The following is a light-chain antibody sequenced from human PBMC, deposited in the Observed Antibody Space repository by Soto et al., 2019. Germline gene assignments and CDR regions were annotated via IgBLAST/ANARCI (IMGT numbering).Light chain of an antibody. CDR1: QSISSW. CDR3: QQYNSYPCT. J-gene: IGKJ1*01. Sequence: DIQMTQSPSTMSASVGDRVTITCRASQSISSWLAWYQQKPGKAPKLLIYKASSLESGVPSRFSGSGSGKEFTLTISSLQPDDFATYYCQQYNSYPCTFGQGTTVEIK. CDR2: KAS. V-gene: IGKV1-5*03.